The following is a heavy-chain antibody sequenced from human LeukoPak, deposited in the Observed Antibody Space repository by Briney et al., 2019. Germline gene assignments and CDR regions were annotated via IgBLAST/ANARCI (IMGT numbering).Heavy chain of an antibody. CDR1: GYTFTSYY. J-gene: IGHJ4*02. Sequence: ASVQVSCKTSGYTFTSYYIHWLRQAPGQRFEWMGWSDPKSGATKYEHFQGRVTMTRDTSISTAYMELSRLTSDDTAVYYCARDRYYGGNGRGFDYWGQGTLVTVSS. D-gene: IGHD4-23*01. V-gene: IGHV1-2*02. CDR2: SDPKSGAT. CDR3: ARDRYYGGNGRGFDY.